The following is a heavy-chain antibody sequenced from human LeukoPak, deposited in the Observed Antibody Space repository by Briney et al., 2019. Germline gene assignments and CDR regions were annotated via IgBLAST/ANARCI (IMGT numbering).Heavy chain of an antibody. CDR2: IRYSGSRK. CDR1: GFVFDNYG. J-gene: IGHJ6*03. CDR3: ARESGDYGSADMPGYYYYMDV. V-gene: IGHV3-30*02. D-gene: IGHD3-10*01. Sequence: GGSLRLSCVASGFVFDNYGMDWVRQAPGLGLEWVAFIRYSGSRKYYADSVKGRFTISRDNSRNTLFLQMNSLRVEGTAVYFCARESGDYGSADMPGYYYYMDVWAKGTTVIVSS.